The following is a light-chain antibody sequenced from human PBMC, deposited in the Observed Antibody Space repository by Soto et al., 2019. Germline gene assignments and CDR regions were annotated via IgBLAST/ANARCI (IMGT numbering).Light chain of an antibody. V-gene: IGLV2-14*01. CDR3: SSYTRTSTHYV. CDR2: EVS. Sequence: QSALTQPASMSGSDGQSITISCTGSSGDVGGYNYVSWYQQHPGKAPKLIIYEVSNRPSGVSNRFSGSKSGNTASLTISGLQADDEADYYCSSYTRTSTHYVFGTGTQVTVL. J-gene: IGLJ1*01. CDR1: SGDVGGYNY.